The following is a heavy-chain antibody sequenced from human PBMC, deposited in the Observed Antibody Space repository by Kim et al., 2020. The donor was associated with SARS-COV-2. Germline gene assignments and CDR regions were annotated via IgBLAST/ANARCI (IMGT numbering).Heavy chain of an antibody. CDR1: GYTFTSYG. Sequence: ASVKVSCKASGYTFTSYGISWVRQAPGQGLEWMGWISAYNGNTNYAQKLQGRVTMTTDTSTSTAYMELRSLRSDDTAVYYCARDIRIGYSSSWFLWDYWGQGTLVTVSS. D-gene: IGHD6-13*01. V-gene: IGHV1-18*01. CDR2: ISAYNGNT. CDR3: ARDIRIGYSSSWFLWDY. J-gene: IGHJ4*02.